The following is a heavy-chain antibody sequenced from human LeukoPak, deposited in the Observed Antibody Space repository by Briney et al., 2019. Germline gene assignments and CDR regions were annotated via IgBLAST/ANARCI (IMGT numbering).Heavy chain of an antibody. J-gene: IGHJ3*02. D-gene: IGHD3-22*01. CDR2: ISTTGSGV. V-gene: IGHV3-48*03. Sequence: GGSLRLSCVASGFSFSTSEMSWVRQAPGKGLEWLSYISTTGSGVIYADSVKGRFTMSRDNAENSLFLQINSLRAEDTAVYYCARETRDSSGFGAFDIWGRGTMVTVSS. CDR3: ARETRDSSGFGAFDI. CDR1: GFSFSTSE.